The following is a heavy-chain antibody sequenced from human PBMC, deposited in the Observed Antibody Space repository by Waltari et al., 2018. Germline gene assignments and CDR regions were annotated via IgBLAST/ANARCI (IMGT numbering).Heavy chain of an antibody. D-gene: IGHD3-10*01. J-gene: IGHJ4*02. V-gene: IGHV3-53*01. CDR3: ARLQSYSFDA. CDR1: GFTVSNSY. CDR2: IYGGGTT. Sequence: EVQLVESGGGLIQPGGSLRLSCAASGFTVSNSYMSWVRQAPGKGLERVSVIYGGGTTYYADSVKGRFIISRDNSMNTLYLQMNSLRAEDTAVYYCARLQSYSFDAWGQGILVTVSS.